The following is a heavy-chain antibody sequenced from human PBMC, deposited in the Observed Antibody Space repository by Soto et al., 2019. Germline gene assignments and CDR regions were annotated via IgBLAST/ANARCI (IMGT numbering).Heavy chain of an antibody. CDR1: GFTFSSYW. V-gene: IGHV3-74*01. CDR2: INSDGSRT. D-gene: IGHD3-10*01. CDR3: ARGADYGSGRVDY. J-gene: IGHJ4*02. Sequence: EVQLVESGGGLVQPGGSLRLSCAASGFTFSSYWMHWVRQAPGKGLVWVSRINSDGSRTIYADSVKGRFSISRDNAENTLYLQMNSLRVEDTAMYYCARGADYGSGRVDYWGQGALVTVSS.